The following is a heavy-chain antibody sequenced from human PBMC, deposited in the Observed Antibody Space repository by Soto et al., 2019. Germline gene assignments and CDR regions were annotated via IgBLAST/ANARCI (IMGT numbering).Heavy chain of an antibody. CDR3: ARLFTVTTDYYFGMDV. Sequence: PSETLSLTXTVSGGSISGSYWSWVRQPAGKGLEWIGRIYSSGSSNYNPSLNSRLTMSLDTSKNQFSLKLRSVTAADTAIYYCARLFTVTTDYYFGMDVWGQGTTVTVSS. CDR2: IYSSGSS. CDR1: GGSISGSY. D-gene: IGHD4-17*01. V-gene: IGHV4-4*07. J-gene: IGHJ6*02.